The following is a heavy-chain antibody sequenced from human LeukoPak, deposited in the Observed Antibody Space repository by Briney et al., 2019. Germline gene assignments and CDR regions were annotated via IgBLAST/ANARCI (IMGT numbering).Heavy chain of an antibody. CDR1: GGSISSYY. Sequence: PETLSLTCSVSGGSISSYYWSRIRQPPGKGLEWIAYISYSGSTKYNPSLRSRVTISLDTSKNQFSLRLSSVSAADTAAYYCARGGSGDLGYFDLWGRGTLVTVSS. CDR3: ARGGSGDLGYFDL. J-gene: IGHJ2*01. V-gene: IGHV4-59*01. CDR2: ISYSGST. D-gene: IGHD5-12*01.